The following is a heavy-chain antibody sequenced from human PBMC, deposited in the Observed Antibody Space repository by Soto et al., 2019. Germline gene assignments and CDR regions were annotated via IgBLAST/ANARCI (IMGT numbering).Heavy chain of an antibody. V-gene: IGHV4-59*12. Sequence: SETLSLTCTVSGGSIGGYYWSWIRQSPEKGLEWIGHVYYSGSTKYNPSLKSRVTISVDTSKNQFSLKLSSVTAADTAVYYCARGDCSSTSCYRSLDPWGQGTLVTVSS. CDR2: VYYSGST. CDR3: ARGDCSSTSCYRSLDP. J-gene: IGHJ5*02. D-gene: IGHD2-2*02. CDR1: GGSIGGYY.